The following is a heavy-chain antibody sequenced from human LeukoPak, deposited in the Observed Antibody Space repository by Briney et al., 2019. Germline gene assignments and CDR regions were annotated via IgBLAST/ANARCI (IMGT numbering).Heavy chain of an antibody. CDR2: IYYSGST. CDR3: ARVAAEQLAYYFDY. J-gene: IGHJ4*02. CDR1: GDSITNAIYF. Sequence: PSETLSLTCTVSGDSITNAIYFWGWIRQPPGKGPEWIASIYYSGSTFYNPSLKSRTTISADTSKNQFSLKLSSLTAADTAVYYCARVAAEQLAYYFDYWGQGTLVTVSS. V-gene: IGHV4-39*01. D-gene: IGHD6-13*01.